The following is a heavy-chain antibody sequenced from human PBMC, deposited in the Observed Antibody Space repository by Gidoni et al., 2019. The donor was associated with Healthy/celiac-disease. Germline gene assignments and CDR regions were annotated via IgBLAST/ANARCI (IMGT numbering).Heavy chain of an antibody. CDR3: ARDSSSSWYEGNPPSNWFDP. J-gene: IGHJ5*02. Sequence: QVQLVQSGSELKKPGASVKVSCKASGYTFTSYAMNWVRQAPGQGLEWMGWINTNTGNPTYAQGFTGRFVFSLDTSVGTAYLQISSLKAEDTAVYYCARDSSSSWYEGNPPSNWFDPWGQGTLVTVSS. D-gene: IGHD6-13*01. CDR2: INTNTGNP. CDR1: GYTFTSYA. V-gene: IGHV7-4-1*02.